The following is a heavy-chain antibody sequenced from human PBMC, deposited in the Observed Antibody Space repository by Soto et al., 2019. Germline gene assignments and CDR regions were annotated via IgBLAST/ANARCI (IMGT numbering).Heavy chain of an antibody. J-gene: IGHJ6*02. D-gene: IGHD3-3*01. V-gene: IGHV3-33*01. CDR3: ARDGEGYYDFWSGYYYYYYGMDV. Sequence: QVQLVESGGGVVQPGRSLRLSCAASGFTFSSYGMHWVRQAPGKGLEWVAVIWYDGSNKYYADSVKGRFTISRDNSKNTLYLQMNSLRAEDTAVYYCARDGEGYYDFWSGYYYYYYGMDVWGQGTTVTVSS. CDR2: IWYDGSNK. CDR1: GFTFSSYG.